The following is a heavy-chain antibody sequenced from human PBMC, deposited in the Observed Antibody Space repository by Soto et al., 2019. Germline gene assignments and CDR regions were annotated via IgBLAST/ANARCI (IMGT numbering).Heavy chain of an antibody. D-gene: IGHD1-26*01. CDR1: GNTFRSRG. Sequence: APVRASCRASGNTFRSRGTRWERQAPGQGLEWMGWISAYNGNTNYAQKLQGRVTMTTDTSTSTAYMELRSLRSDDTAVYYCTLVGATEFDYWGQGTLVTVS. CDR3: TLVGATEFDY. J-gene: IGHJ4*02. V-gene: IGHV1-18*01. CDR2: ISAYNGNT.